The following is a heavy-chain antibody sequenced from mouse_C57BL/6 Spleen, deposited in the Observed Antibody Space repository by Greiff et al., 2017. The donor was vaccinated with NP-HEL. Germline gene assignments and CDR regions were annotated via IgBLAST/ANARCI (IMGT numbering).Heavy chain of an antibody. CDR2: IWSGGST. Sequence: VKLQESGPGLVQPSQSLSITCTVSGFSLTSYGVHWVRQSPGKGLEWLGVIWSGGSTDYNAAFISRLSISKDNSKSQVFFKMNSLQADDTAIYYCARGITTVVATDYAMDYWGQGTSVTVSS. D-gene: IGHD1-1*01. J-gene: IGHJ4*01. CDR3: ARGITTVVATDYAMDY. CDR1: GFSLTSYG. V-gene: IGHV2-2*01.